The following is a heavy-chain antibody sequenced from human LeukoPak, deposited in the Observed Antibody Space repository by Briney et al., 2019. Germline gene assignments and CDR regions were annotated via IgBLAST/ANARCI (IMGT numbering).Heavy chain of an antibody. CDR1: GGTSSSYA. V-gene: IGHV1-69*13. CDR2: IIPIFGTA. J-gene: IGHJ6*02. Sequence: ASVKVSCKASGGTSSSYAISWVRQAPGQGLEWMGGIIPIFGTANYAQKFQGRVTITADESTSTAYMELSSLRSEDTAVYYCARLDIVVVPAAMISYYGMDVWGQGTTVTVSS. D-gene: IGHD2-2*03. CDR3: ARLDIVVVPAAMISYYGMDV.